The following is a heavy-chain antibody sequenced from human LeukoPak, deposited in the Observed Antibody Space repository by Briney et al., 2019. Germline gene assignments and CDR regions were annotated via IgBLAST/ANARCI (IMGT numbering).Heavy chain of an antibody. Sequence: GGSLRLSCAASGFTVSSNYMNWVRQAPGKGLEWVSDIDWNGGSTGYADSVKGRFTISRDNAKNSLYLQMNSLRAEDTALYYCARVYSGSYSGAFDIWGQGTMVTVSS. V-gene: IGHV3-20*04. CDR2: IDWNGGST. J-gene: IGHJ3*02. CDR3: ARVYSGSYSGAFDI. D-gene: IGHD1-26*01. CDR1: GFTVSSNY.